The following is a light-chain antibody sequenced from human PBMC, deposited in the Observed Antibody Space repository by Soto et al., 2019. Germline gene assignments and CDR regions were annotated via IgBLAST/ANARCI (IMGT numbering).Light chain of an antibody. CDR1: QNINSW. J-gene: IGKJ4*01. CDR3: HKYESFAGLT. V-gene: IGKV1-5*03. Sequence: DIQMTQSPSTLSASVGDRVTITCRASQNINSWLAWYQQKPGKAPKLLIYKASALQSGVPSRFSGSGSGTEFTLTINSLQPDDFATYYCHKYESFAGLTFGGGTNVDIK. CDR2: KAS.